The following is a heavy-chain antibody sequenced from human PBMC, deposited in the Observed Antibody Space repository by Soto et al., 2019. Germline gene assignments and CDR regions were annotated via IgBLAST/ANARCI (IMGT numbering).Heavy chain of an antibody. CDR2: IYYSGST. V-gene: IGHV4-59*01. Sequence: SETLSLTCTVSGGSISSYYWSWIRQPPGKGLEWIGYIYYSGSTNYNPSLKSRVTISVDTSKNQFSLKLSSVTAADTAVYYCARGTKRAVTIFGVVIRSTKDYYYMDVWGQGTTVTV. CDR1: GGSISSYY. D-gene: IGHD3-3*01. J-gene: IGHJ6*03. CDR3: ARGTKRAVTIFGVVIRSTKDYYYMDV.